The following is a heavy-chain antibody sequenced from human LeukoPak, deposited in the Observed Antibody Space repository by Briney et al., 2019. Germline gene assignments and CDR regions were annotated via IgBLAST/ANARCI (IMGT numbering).Heavy chain of an antibody. Sequence: ASVKVSCKASGYTFTGYYMHWVRQAPGQGLEWMGWINPNSGGTNYAQKFQGRVTMTRDTSISTAYMELSRLRSDDTAVYYCARDYVDTAMVGLDYWGQGTLVTVSS. CDR3: ARDYVDTAMVGLDY. J-gene: IGHJ4*02. D-gene: IGHD5-18*01. CDR2: INPNSGGT. CDR1: GYTFTGYY. V-gene: IGHV1-2*02.